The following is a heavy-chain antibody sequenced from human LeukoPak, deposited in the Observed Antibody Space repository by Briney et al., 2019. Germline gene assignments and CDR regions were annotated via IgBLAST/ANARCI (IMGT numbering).Heavy chain of an antibody. CDR1: GFTFSTYN. D-gene: IGHD3-3*01. Sequence: GGSLRLSCAASGFTFSTYNIHWVRQAPGKGLEWVSLINWDGGSTYYADSVRGRFTISRDNSKNSLYLQMNSLRTEDTALYSCAKGNYYSFWSGYFDYWGQGTLVTVSS. CDR3: AKGNYYSFWSGYFDY. V-gene: IGHV3-43*01. CDR2: INWDGGST. J-gene: IGHJ4*02.